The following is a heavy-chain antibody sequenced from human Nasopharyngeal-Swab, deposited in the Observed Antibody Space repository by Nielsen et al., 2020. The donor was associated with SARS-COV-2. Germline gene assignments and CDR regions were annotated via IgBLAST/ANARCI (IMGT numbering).Heavy chain of an antibody. Sequence: GGSLRLSCVASGFTFSSYAMSWVRQAPGKGLEWVSAISGSGGSTYYADSVKGRFTISRDNSKNTLYLQMNSLRAEDTAVYYCAKDPRNTAMVNYFDYWGQGTLVTVSS. CDR1: GFTFSSYA. D-gene: IGHD5-18*01. CDR2: ISGSGGST. V-gene: IGHV3-23*01. CDR3: AKDPRNTAMVNYFDY. J-gene: IGHJ4*02.